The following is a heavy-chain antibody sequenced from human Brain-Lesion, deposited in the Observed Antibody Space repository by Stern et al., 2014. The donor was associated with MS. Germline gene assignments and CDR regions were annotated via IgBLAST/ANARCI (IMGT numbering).Heavy chain of an antibody. D-gene: IGHD2-2*01. CDR3: ARGRVVPGFQYYATDV. CDR1: GGSISSGGYY. J-gene: IGHJ6*02. Sequence: QVQLQESGPGLVKPSQTLSLSCTVSGGSISSGGYYWSWIRQPAGKGLEWIGRIFNSGSTSYNPSLKSRVPLSIDTPKNPISLWVNSMTAADTAVYYCARGRVVPGFQYYATDVWGQGTTVIVSS. CDR2: IFNSGST. V-gene: IGHV4-61*02.